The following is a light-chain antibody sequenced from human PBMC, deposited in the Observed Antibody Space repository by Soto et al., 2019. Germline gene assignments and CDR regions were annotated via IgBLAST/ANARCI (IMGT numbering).Light chain of an antibody. CDR1: QSVSSSY. V-gene: IGKV3-20*01. J-gene: IGKJ4*01. Sequence: ESVLTQSPGTLSLSPGERATLSCRASQSVSSSYLAWYQHKPGQAPRLLIYGASSRATGIPYRFSGSGSGTDFTLSISRLEPEDFAVYYCQQYDTSPLTFGGGTKVEIK. CDR3: QQYDTSPLT. CDR2: GAS.